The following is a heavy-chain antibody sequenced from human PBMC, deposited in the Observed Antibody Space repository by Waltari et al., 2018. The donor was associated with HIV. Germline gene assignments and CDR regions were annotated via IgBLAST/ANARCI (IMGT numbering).Heavy chain of an antibody. D-gene: IGHD3-10*01. Sequence: EVQLVESGGGLVKPGGSLRVSCAASGFTFSHAGMSWGRQAPGKGLEWVGHIKTKADGGAADYAAPVKGRFTISRDDSKNTLYLQMDSLKTEDTAVYYCTTSMIRKVSYYYGMDVWGQGTTVTVSS. J-gene: IGHJ6*02. CDR1: GFTFSHAG. CDR2: IKTKADGGAA. V-gene: IGHV3-15*01. CDR3: TTSMIRKVSYYYGMDV.